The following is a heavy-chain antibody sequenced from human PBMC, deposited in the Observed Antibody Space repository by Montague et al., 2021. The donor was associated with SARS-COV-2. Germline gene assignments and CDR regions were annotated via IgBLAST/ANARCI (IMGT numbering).Heavy chain of an antibody. D-gene: IGHD2-15*01. Sequence: SETLSLTCAVYGESISGYYWTWIRQPPGKGLEWIGEIHHTGSTNYNPSLKSRVTISVDTSKNQFSLKLRSVTAADTAVYYCARGRFELSSLVVFLTGASYCMDVWGKGTTVTVPS. CDR2: IHHTGST. CDR3: ARGRFELSSLVVFLTGASYCMDV. CDR1: GESISGYY. V-gene: IGHV4-34*01. J-gene: IGHJ6*03.